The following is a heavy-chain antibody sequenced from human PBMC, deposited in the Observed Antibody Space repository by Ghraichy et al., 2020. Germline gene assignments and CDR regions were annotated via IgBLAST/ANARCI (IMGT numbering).Heavy chain of an antibody. CDR1: GGSVSSGSYY. D-gene: IGHD3-9*01. J-gene: IGHJ5*02. CDR3: ARDPGYRSNWFDP. Sequence: TLSLTCTVSGGSVSSGSYYWSWIRQPPGKGLEWIGYIYYSGSTNYNPSLKSRVTISVDTSKNQFSLKLSSVTAADTAVYYCARDPGYRSNWFDPWGQGTLVTVSS. CDR2: IYYSGST. V-gene: IGHV4-61*01.